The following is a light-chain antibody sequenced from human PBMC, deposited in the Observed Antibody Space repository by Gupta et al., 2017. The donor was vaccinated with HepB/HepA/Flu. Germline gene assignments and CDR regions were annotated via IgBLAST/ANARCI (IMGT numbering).Light chain of an antibody. CDR1: QDINNH. J-gene: IGKJ1*01. Sequence: DTQLTQSPSSVSASVGDRVIITCRASQDINNHLAWFQQKPGEAPKSLIYAASSLKNGVPSRFSGSASGTEFTLTISSLQPEDFGTYYCQQYNNYPLTFGQGTQVEIK. CDR2: AAS. CDR3: QQYNNYPLT. V-gene: IGKV1-16*01.